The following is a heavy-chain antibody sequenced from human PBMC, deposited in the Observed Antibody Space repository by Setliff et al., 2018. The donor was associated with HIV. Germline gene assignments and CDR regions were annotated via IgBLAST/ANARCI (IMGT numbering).Heavy chain of an antibody. CDR2: IVPILGPA. CDR1: GDAFSRYA. CDR3: ARVTTSGRGSYLY. Sequence: ASVQVSCKASGDAFSRYAISWVRQAPGQGLEWMGGIVPILGPANYAQKFQGRVTITTDESTYTAYMELSSLTSEDTAVYYCARVTTSGRGSYLYWGQGTLVTVSS. J-gene: IGHJ4*02. D-gene: IGHD1-26*01. V-gene: IGHV1-69*05.